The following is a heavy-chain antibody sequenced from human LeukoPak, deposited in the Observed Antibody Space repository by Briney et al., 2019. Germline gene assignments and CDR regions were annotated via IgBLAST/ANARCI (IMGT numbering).Heavy chain of an antibody. J-gene: IGHJ4*02. CDR3: ARFTRGYSYGYNY. D-gene: IGHD5-18*01. CDR2: IKQDGSEK. V-gene: IGHV3-7*01. Sequence: PGGSLRLSCAASGFTFSGYWMSWVRQAPGKGLEWVANIKQDGSEKYYVDSVKGRFTISRDNAKNSLYLQMNSLRAEDTAVYYCARFTRGYSYGYNYWGQGTLVTVSS. CDR1: GFTFSGYW.